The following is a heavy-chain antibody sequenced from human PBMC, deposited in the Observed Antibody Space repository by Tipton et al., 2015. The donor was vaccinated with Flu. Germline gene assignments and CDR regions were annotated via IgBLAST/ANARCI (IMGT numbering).Heavy chain of an antibody. CDR3: ARGARDSSGYYPYYFDY. CDR1: GGSISSDNW. CDR2: VYHSEST. J-gene: IGHJ4*02. V-gene: IGHV4-4*02. Sequence: TLSLTCAVSGGSISSDNWWSWVRQSPGKGLEWIGEVYHSESTNNNPSLKSRVTISVDKSKNQFSLKLSSVTAADTAVYYCARGARDSSGYYPYYFDYWGQGTLVTVSS. D-gene: IGHD3-22*01.